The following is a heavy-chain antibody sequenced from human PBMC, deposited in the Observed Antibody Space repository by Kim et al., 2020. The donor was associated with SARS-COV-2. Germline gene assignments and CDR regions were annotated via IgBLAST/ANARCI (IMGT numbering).Heavy chain of an antibody. D-gene: IGHD5-12*01. J-gene: IGHJ3*02. CDR3: AREIWSGYDIAFDI. CDR1: GGSISSYY. CDR2: IYYSGST. V-gene: IGHV4-59*13. Sequence: SETLSLTCTVSGGSISSYYWSWIRQPPGKGLEWIGYIYYSGSTNYNPSLKSRVTISVDTSKNQFSLKLSSVTAADTAVYYCAREIWSGYDIAFDIWGQGTMVTVSS.